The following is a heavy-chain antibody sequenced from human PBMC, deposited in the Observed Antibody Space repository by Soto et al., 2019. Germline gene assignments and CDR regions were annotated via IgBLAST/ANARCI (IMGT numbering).Heavy chain of an antibody. V-gene: IGHV3-23*01. CDR3: ATESGLMHEFFKH. D-gene: IGHD3-3*01. Sequence: VGSLRLSCAASGFTFSDYAMSWVRQAPGKGLEWVSTLSGSGATTYYADSVKGRFTISRDNAKNTLFLHMNRLRVEDTALYYCATESGLMHEFFKHWGQGTLVTVSS. CDR2: LSGSGATT. J-gene: IGHJ1*01. CDR1: GFTFSDYA.